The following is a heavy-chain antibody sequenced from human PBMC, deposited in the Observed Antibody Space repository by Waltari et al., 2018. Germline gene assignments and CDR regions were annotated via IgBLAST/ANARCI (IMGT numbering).Heavy chain of an antibody. Sequence: QVQLQESGPGLVKPSETLSLTCTVSGGSISSYYWSWIRQPPGKGLEWIGYIYYSGSTNYNPSRKSRVTISVDTSKNQFSLKLSSVTAADTAVYYCARGHSYGLPFDYWGQGTLVTVSS. CDR3: ARGHSYGLPFDY. J-gene: IGHJ4*02. V-gene: IGHV4-59*01. CDR1: GGSISSYY. D-gene: IGHD5-18*01. CDR2: IYYSGST.